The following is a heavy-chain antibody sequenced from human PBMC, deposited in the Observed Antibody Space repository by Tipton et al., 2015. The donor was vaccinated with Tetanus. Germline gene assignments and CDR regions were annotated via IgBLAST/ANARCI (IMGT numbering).Heavy chain of an antibody. Sequence: GLVKPSETLSLTCTVSGGSISSYYWSWIRQPPGKGLEWIGEINHSGSTNYNPSLKSRVTISVDTSKNQFSLKLSSVTAADTAVYYCARGAGIRFLEWLRPYYFDYWGQGTLVTVSS. J-gene: IGHJ4*02. CDR2: INHSGST. V-gene: IGHV4-34*01. CDR3: ARGAGIRFLEWLRPYYFDY. D-gene: IGHD3-3*01. CDR1: GGSISSYY.